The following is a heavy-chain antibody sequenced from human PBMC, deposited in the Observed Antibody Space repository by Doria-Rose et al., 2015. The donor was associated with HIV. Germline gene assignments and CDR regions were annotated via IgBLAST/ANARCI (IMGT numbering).Heavy chain of an antibody. Sequence: PGQRLEWMGWLNVGNGDTRYSRKFQDRVTITSDTSANTGYMALSSLRSGDTAVYYCARIHSLSSSSLGHWGQGTLVTVSS. CDR2: LNVGNGDT. J-gene: IGHJ4*02. V-gene: IGHV1-3*01. D-gene: IGHD6-13*01. CDR3: ARIHSLSSSSLGH.